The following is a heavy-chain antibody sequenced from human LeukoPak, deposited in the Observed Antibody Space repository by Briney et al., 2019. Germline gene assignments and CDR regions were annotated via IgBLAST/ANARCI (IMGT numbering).Heavy chain of an antibody. J-gene: IGHJ5*02. CDR3: ARADLNSRSWSGWFDP. CDR1: GYTLTSYA. Sequence: GASVKVSCKASGYTLTSYAMHWVRQAPGQRLEWMGWINAGNGSTKYSQKFQGRVTITRDTSAGTAYMELSSLGSEDTAVYYCARADLNSRSWSGWFDPWGQGTLVTVSS. D-gene: IGHD6-13*01. V-gene: IGHV1-3*01. CDR2: INAGNGST.